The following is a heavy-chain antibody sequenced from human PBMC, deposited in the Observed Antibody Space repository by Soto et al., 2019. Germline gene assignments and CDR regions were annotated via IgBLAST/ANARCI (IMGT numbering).Heavy chain of an antibody. Sequence: GESLKISCKGSGCSCTSYWIGRERQMPGKRQEWMEISDPGESDPRYSPSFQGQVTFAADKSISTAYLQWSRLMASDTAMYYCARLHYYDSSGSRDGFDIWGQGTMVTVSS. V-gene: IGHV5-51*01. CDR2: SDPGESDP. D-gene: IGHD3-22*01. CDR3: ARLHYYDSSGSRDGFDI. CDR1: GCSCTSYW. J-gene: IGHJ3*02.